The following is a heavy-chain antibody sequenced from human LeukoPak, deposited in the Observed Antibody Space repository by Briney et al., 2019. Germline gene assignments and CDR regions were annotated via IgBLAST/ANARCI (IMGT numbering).Heavy chain of an antibody. J-gene: IGHJ4*02. D-gene: IGHD1-1*01. V-gene: IGHV1-18*01. CDR1: GYTFTRYG. CDR3: AREGGPTGGAQDY. Sequence: ASVKVSCKASGYTFTRYGTSWVRQAPGQGLEWMGWISANNGNTHYAQRFQDRVTMTTDTSTSTAYMELRSLRSDDTAVYYCAREGGPTGGAQDYWGQGTLVTVSS. CDR2: ISANNGNT.